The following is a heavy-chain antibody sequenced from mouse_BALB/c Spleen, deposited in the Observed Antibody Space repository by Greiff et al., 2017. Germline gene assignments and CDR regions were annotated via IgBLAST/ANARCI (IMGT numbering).Heavy chain of an antibody. CDR2: IRSKSNNYAT. J-gene: IGHJ2*01. Sequence: EVKLMESGGGLVQPKGSLKLSCAASGFTFNTYAMNWVRQAPGKGLEWVARIRSKSNNYATYYADSVKDRFTISRDDSQSMLYLQMNNLKTEDTAMYYCVRQGYRYEDYWGQGTTLTVSS. V-gene: IGHV10-1*02. CDR1: GFTFNTYA. D-gene: IGHD2-14*01. CDR3: VRQGYRYEDY.